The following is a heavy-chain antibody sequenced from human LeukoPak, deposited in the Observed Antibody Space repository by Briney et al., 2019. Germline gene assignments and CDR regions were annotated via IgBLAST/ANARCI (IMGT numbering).Heavy chain of an antibody. D-gene: IGHD5-12*01. CDR3: ARAGGYSGYASN. J-gene: IGHJ4*02. CDR1: GGSISGYY. Sequence: PSETLSLTCTVSGGSISGYYWTWIRQPPGKGLEWIGYIYYSGSAYYNPSLKSRVAMSVDTSKNQFSLKLSSESTADTAVYYCARAGGYSGYASNWGQGTLVTVSS. CDR2: IYYSGSA. V-gene: IGHV4-59*01.